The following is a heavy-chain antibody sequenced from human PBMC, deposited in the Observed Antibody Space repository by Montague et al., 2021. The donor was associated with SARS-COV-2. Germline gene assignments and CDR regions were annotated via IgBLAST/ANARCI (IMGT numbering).Heavy chain of an antibody. Sequence: SLLLSFSSSFFPFSSYTMNWVRQAPGKGLQWVSSISISRSYIYYADSVKGRFTISRDNAKNSLYLQMNSLRVEDTALYHCPRGGGMIRGVVDFWGQGILVSVSS. CDR2: ISISRSYI. D-gene: IGHD3-10*01. CDR1: FFPFSSYT. V-gene: IGHV3-21*04. CDR3: PRGGGMIRGVVDF. J-gene: IGHJ4*02.